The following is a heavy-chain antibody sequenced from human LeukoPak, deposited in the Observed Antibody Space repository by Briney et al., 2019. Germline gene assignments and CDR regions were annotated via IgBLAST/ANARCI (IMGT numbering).Heavy chain of an antibody. V-gene: IGHV1-69*01. D-gene: IGHD3-22*01. CDR3: ARGVPNYYDSSGYALPGDY. J-gene: IGHJ4*02. CDR2: IIPIFGTA. CDR1: GGTFSSYA. Sequence: ASVKVSCKASGGTFSSYAISWVRQAPGQGLEWMGGIIPIFGTANYAQKFQSRVTITADESTSTAYMELSSLRSEDTAVYYCARGVPNYYDSSGYALPGDYWGQGTLVTVSS.